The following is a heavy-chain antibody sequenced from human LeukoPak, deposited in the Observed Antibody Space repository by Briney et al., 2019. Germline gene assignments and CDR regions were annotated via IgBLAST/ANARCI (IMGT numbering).Heavy chain of an antibody. J-gene: IGHJ5*02. D-gene: IGHD2-2*01. CDR3: ARGVRYQLLISRFDP. CDR2: IIPIFGTA. V-gene: IGHV1-69*13. Sequence: ASVKVSCKASGGTFSSYAISWVRQAPGQGLEWMGGIIPIFGTANYAQKFQGRVTITADESTSTAYMELSSLRSEDTAVYYCARGVRYQLLISRFDPWGQGTLVTVSS. CDR1: GGTFSSYA.